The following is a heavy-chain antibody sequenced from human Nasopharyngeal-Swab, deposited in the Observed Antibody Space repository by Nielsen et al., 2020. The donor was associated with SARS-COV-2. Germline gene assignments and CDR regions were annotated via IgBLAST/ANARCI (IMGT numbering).Heavy chain of an antibody. V-gene: IGHV3-48*03. CDR3: AREVAGMDH. D-gene: IGHD6-19*01. J-gene: IGHJ4*02. CDR1: GFTFSSYE. Sequence: GESLKISCAASGFTFSSYEMNWVRQAPGKGLEWVSYISSSGSTIYYADSVKGRFTISRDNARNSLYPQMNSLRDEDTAVYYCAREVAGMDHWGQGTLVTVSS. CDR2: ISSSGSTI.